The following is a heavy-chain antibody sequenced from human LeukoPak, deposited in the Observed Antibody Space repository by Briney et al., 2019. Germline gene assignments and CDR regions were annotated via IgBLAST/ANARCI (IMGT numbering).Heavy chain of an antibody. D-gene: IGHD2-2*01. V-gene: IGHV3-21*01. CDR1: GFTFSSYS. J-gene: IGHJ4*02. Sequence: PGGSLRLSCAASGFTFSSYSMNWVRQAPGKGLEWVSSISSSSSYIYYADSVKGRFTISRDNAKNSLYLQMNSLRAEDTAVYYCASGRGYCSSTSCLRHTPLDYWGQGTLVTVSS. CDR3: ASGRGYCSSTSCLRHTPLDY. CDR2: ISSSSSYI.